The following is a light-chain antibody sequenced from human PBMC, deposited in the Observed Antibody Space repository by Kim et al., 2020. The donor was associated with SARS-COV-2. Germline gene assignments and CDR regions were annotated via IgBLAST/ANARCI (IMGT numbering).Light chain of an antibody. CDR1: SSDVGGYNY. CDR3: CSYAGSYTWV. V-gene: IGLV2-11*01. J-gene: IGLJ3*02. Sequence: GQSVTISCTVTSSDVGGYNYVSWYQQHPGKAPKLLIYDVSKRPEGVPDRYSGSKSGNTASLTISGLQAEDEADYYCCSYAGSYTWVFGGGTQLTVL. CDR2: DVS.